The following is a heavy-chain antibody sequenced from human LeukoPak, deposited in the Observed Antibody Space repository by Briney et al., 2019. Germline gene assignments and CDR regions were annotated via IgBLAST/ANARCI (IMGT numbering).Heavy chain of an antibody. D-gene: IGHD2-15*01. CDR3: AKNRGGSGYSDSDY. Sequence: PGGSLRLSCAASGFTFSTYAMSWVRQAPGKGLEWVSSISGSGDSPYYPNSVKGRFTMSRDNSKNTLYLQMNSLSAEDTAVYYCAKNRGGSGYSDSDYWGQGTVVTVSS. CDR1: GFTFSTYA. V-gene: IGHV3-23*01. J-gene: IGHJ4*02. CDR2: ISGSGDSP.